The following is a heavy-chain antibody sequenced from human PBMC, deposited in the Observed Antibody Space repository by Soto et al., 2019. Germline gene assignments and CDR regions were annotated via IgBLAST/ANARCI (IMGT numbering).Heavy chain of an antibody. V-gene: IGHV3-23*01. D-gene: IGHD6-19*01. J-gene: IGHJ1*01. CDR3: ANGVPGLAVAGTGYCQH. Sequence: EVQLLESGGGLVQPGGSLRLSCAASGFTFSSYAMSWVRQAPGKGLEWVSGISGSGDSTYYADSVKGRFTISRDNSKKTLSLQMNSLRAEDTAVYYCANGVPGLAVAGTGYCQHWGQGTLVTVSS. CDR2: ISGSGDST. CDR1: GFTFSSYA.